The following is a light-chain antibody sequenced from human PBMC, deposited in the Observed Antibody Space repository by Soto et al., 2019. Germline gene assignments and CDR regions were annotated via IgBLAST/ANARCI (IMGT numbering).Light chain of an antibody. CDR1: HSVSSNY. J-gene: IGKJ1*01. V-gene: IGKV3-20*01. CDR3: QQYGISPT. CDR2: DVS. Sequence: EIVLTQSPGTLSLSPGERATLSCRSSHSVSSNYLAWYQQKPGQAPRLLIYDVSSRPTGIPDRFSGSGSGTDFTLTISRLGPVDFAVYYCQQYGISPTFGQGTKVEIK.